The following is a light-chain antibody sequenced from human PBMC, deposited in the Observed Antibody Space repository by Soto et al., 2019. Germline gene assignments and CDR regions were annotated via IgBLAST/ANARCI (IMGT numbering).Light chain of an antibody. CDR1: QYIGTY. J-gene: IGKJ2*01. CDR3: QQTYSTLYT. CDR2: TAS. Sequence: IQMTQSPSSLSASVGARVTITCRSSQYIGTYLNWFQQKPGKAPKLLIYTASNLQSGVPLSFSRSGSGTDYPLTISSLQPDDFATYFCQQTYSTLYTFGQGTTLEIK. V-gene: IGKV1-39*01.